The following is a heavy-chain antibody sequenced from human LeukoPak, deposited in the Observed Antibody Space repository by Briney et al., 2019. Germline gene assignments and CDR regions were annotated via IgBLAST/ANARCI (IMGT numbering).Heavy chain of an antibody. D-gene: IGHD3-10*01. CDR2: MNPNSGNT. J-gene: IGHJ5*02. CDR3: ARSLGTYYYGSGSLRA. Sequence: ASVKVSCKASGYTFTSYDINWVRQATGQGLEWMGWMNPNSGNTGYAQKFQGRVTMTRNTSISTAYMELSSLRSEDTAVYYCARSLGTYYYGSGSLRAWGQGTLVTVFS. V-gene: IGHV1-8*01. CDR1: GYTFTSYD.